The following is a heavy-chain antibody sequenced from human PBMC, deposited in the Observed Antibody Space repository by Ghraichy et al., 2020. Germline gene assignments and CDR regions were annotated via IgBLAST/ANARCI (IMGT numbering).Heavy chain of an antibody. Sequence: SETLSLTCIVSGGSVSNNYWSWIRQPPGKGLEWIGYIHYNGGTKYNPSLKNRLAISLDTSKNQFSLKLTSVTAADTAVYYCARQRGEDSPMVIPWFDPWGPGTLVTVSS. CDR3: ARQRGEDSPMVIPWFDP. V-gene: IGHV4-59*08. CDR2: IHYNGGT. J-gene: IGHJ5*02. D-gene: IGHD5-18*01. CDR1: GGSVSNNY.